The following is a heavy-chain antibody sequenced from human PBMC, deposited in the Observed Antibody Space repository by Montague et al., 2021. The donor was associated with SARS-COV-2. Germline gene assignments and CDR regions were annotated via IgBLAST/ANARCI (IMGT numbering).Heavy chain of an antibody. CDR1: GFTFSSYE. D-gene: IGHD3-3*01. CDR2: ISSSGSTI. CDR3: ARGGTYYDFWGGYYNYYYGMDV. J-gene: IGHJ6*02. Sequence: SLRLSLAASGFTFSSYEMNWVRQAPGKGLEWVSYISSSGSTIYYADSMKGRFTISRDNAKNSLYLQMNSLRAEDTAVYYCARGGTYYDFWGGYYNYYYGMDVWGQGTAVTVSS. V-gene: IGHV3-48*03.